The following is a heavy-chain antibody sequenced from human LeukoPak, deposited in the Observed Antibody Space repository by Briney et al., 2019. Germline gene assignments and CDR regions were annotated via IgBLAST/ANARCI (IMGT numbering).Heavy chain of an antibody. D-gene: IGHD2-2*01. CDR3: ARYEVDIVVVPADSQGYYYYMDV. Sequence: GASVKVSCKASGYTFTSYGISWVRQAPGQGLEWMGWISAYNGNTNYAQKLQGRVTMTTDTSTSTAYMELRSLRSDDTAVYYCARYEVDIVVVPADSQGYYYYMDVWGKGTTVTVSS. J-gene: IGHJ6*03. V-gene: IGHV1-18*01. CDR2: ISAYNGNT. CDR1: GYTFTSYG.